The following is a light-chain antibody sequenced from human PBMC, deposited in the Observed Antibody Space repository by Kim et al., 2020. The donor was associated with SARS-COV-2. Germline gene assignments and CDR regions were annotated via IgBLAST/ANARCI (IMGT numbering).Light chain of an antibody. CDR3: QQYYSTPYT. V-gene: IGKV4-1*01. Sequence: DIVMTQSPDSLAVSLGERATINCKSSQSVLYRSNNKNYLAWYQQKPGQPPKLLIYWASTRESGVPDRFSGSGSGTDFTLTISGLQAEDVAVYYCQQYYSTPYTFGQRTKLEI. CDR1: QSVLYRSNNKNY. J-gene: IGKJ2*01. CDR2: WAS.